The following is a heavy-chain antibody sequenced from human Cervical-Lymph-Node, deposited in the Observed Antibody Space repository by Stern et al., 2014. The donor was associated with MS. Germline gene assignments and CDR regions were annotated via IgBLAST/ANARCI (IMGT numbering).Heavy chain of an antibody. V-gene: IGHV3-30*03. CDR2: ISYDGNHK. Sequence: VQLEESGGAVVQPGRALRLSCAASGFTFSSYGMHWVRQAPGTGLEWVTVISYDGNHKYYAGSVKGRFTISRDNSKNTLHLQMNSVTPDDTAIYYCAMDYEDTSMLFDHWGQGTLVTVSS. J-gene: IGHJ4*02. CDR1: GFTFSSYG. D-gene: IGHD2-8*01. CDR3: AMDYEDTSMLFDH.